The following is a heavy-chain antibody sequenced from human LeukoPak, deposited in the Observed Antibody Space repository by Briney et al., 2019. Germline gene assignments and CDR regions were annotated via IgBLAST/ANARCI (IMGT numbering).Heavy chain of an antibody. CDR1: GFTFSSYW. D-gene: IGHD5-12*01. V-gene: IGHV3-74*01. CDR2: INSDGSST. CDR3: ARRGSYSGYDY. J-gene: IGHJ4*02. Sequence: PGGSLRLSCAASGFTFSSYWMPWVRQAPGKGLVWVSRINSDGSSTSYADSVKGRFTISRDNAKNTLCLQMNSLRAEDTAVYYCARRGSYSGYDYWGQGTLVTVSS.